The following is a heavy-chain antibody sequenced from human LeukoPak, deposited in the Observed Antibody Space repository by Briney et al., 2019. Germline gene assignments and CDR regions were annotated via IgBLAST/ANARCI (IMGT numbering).Heavy chain of an antibody. J-gene: IGHJ4*02. CDR1: GFAFGDFS. D-gene: IGHD4-23*01. CDR2: ISGSSSFI. Sequence: GGSLRLSCASSGFAFGDFSMNWVRQSPGKGLEWVSSISGSSSFIDYADSVKGRFTISRDNAKSSLYLQMNSLRAEDTAIYYCATDRKVGTWDPRFNYWGQGTLVTVSS. V-gene: IGHV3-21*01. CDR3: ATDRKVGTWDPRFNY.